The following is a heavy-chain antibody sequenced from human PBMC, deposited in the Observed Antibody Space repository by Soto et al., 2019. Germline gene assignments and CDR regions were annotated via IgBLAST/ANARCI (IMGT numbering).Heavy chain of an antibody. CDR1: GGTFNSHT. Sequence: QVQLVQSGAKVKKPGSSVKVSCKASGGTFNSHTINWVRQAPGQGLEWMGRVVPLLGIESHPQKFQDRLTITADTSTGTVFMELSNLRSYDTAVYYCTRDRPEKAVVPVPRQHFDSWGQGTLLTVSS. D-gene: IGHD2-21*01. CDR2: VVPLLGIE. CDR3: TRDRPEKAVVPVPRQHFDS. V-gene: IGHV1-69*08. J-gene: IGHJ4*02.